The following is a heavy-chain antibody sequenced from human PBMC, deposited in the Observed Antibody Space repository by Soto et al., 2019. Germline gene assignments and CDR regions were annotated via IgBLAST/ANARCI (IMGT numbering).Heavy chain of an antibody. D-gene: IGHD3-10*01. CDR3: ARHGAWSGGMSYYYSMDV. Sequence: QLQLQESGPGLVKPSETLSLTCTVSGGSISSSSYYWGWIRQPPGKGLEWIGSIYYSGSTYYNPSLKSRVTISVDTSKNQFSLKLSSVTAADTAVYYCARHGAWSGGMSYYYSMDVWGQGTTVTVSS. CDR1: GGSISSSSYY. CDR2: IYYSGST. V-gene: IGHV4-39*01. J-gene: IGHJ6*02.